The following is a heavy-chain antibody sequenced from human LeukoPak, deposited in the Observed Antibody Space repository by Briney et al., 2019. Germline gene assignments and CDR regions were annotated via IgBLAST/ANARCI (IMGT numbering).Heavy chain of an antibody. D-gene: IGHD1-1*01. Sequence: GASVKVSCKASGYTFTSYDINWVRQATGQGLEWMGWMNPNSGNTGYAQRFQGRVTITRNTSISTAHMELSSLRSEDTAVYYCARALSRGVQRVVRSDRVYYFDYWGQGTLVTVSS. CDR3: ARALSRGVQRVVRSDRVYYFDY. CDR2: MNPNSGNT. CDR1: GYTFTSYD. V-gene: IGHV1-8*03. J-gene: IGHJ4*02.